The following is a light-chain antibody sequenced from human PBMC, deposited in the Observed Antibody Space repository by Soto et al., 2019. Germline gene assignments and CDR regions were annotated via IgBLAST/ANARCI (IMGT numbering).Light chain of an antibody. Sequence: EVVLTQSPGTLSLSPGERATLSCRASQSVGIHLAWYQQKPGRAPRLLIYEASNRATGIPARFSGSGSGTHFLLPISSLEPEDFSVYYCQQRYNLPPLTFGGGTKVEIK. V-gene: IGKV3-11*01. CDR1: QSVGIH. CDR3: QQRYNLPPLT. CDR2: EAS. J-gene: IGKJ4*01.